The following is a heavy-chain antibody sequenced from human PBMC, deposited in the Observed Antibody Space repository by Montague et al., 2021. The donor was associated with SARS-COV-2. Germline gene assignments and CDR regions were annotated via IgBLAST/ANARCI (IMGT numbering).Heavy chain of an antibody. CDR3: ERGFDY. CDR2: IYYSGST. CDR1: GGSISSYY. J-gene: IGHJ4*02. V-gene: IGHV4-59*08. Sequence: SETLSLTCTVSGGSISSYYWSWIRQPPGKGLEWIGYIYYSGSTNYNPSLKSRVTISVDTSKNQFSLKLSSMTAADTAVYYCERGFDYWGQGTLVTVSS.